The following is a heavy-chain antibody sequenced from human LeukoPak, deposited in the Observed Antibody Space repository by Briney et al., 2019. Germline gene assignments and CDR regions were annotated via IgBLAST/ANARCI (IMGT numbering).Heavy chain of an antibody. J-gene: IGHJ3*02. D-gene: IGHD3-3*01. Sequence: PSETLSLTCAVYGGSFSGYYWSWIRQPPGKGLEWIGEINHSGSTNYNPSLKSRVTISVDTSKNQFSLKLSSVTAADTAVYYCARRKGLYYDFWSGYQSRSGAFDIWGQGTMVTVSS. V-gene: IGHV4-34*01. CDR1: GGSFSGYY. CDR3: ARRKGLYYDFWSGYQSRSGAFDI. CDR2: INHSGST.